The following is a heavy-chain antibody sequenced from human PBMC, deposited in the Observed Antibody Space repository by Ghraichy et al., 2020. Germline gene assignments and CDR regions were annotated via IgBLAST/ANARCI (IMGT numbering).Heavy chain of an antibody. V-gene: IGHV1-69*13. CDR2: IIPIFGTA. CDR3: ARDLSLLGEDGYNSVDA. D-gene: IGHD5-24*01. J-gene: IGHJ4*02. Sequence: SVKVSCKASGGTFSSYAISWVRQAPGQGLEWMGGIIPIFGTANYAQKFQGRVTITADESTSTAYMELSSLRSEDTAVYYCARDLSLLGEDGYNSVDAWGQGTLVTVSS. CDR1: GGTFSSYA.